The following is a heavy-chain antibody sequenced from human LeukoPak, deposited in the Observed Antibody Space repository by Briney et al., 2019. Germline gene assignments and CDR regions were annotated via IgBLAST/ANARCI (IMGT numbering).Heavy chain of an antibody. J-gene: IGHJ6*03. CDR2: IYSGGST. Sequence: GGSLRLSCAASGFTVSSNYMSWVRQAPGKGLEWVSVIYSGGSTYYADSVKGRFTISRDNSKNTLYLQMNSLRAEDTAVYYCAGDRCSGGSCKPYFYYYYMDVWGKGTTVTVSS. CDR1: GFTVSSNY. CDR3: AGDRCSGGSCKPYFYYYYMDV. V-gene: IGHV3-53*01. D-gene: IGHD2-15*01.